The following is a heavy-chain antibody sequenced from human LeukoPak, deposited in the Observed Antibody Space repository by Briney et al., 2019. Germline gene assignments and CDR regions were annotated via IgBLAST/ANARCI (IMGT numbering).Heavy chain of an antibody. V-gene: IGHV3-23*01. J-gene: IGHJ5*02. D-gene: IGHD4/OR15-4a*01. CDR3: AKDRGSNYQFPYWFDP. Sequence: GGSLRLSCAASGFTFSGYSMSWVRQAPGKGLEWVSAISGSGGSTYYADSVKGRFTISRDNSKNTLYLQMNSLRAEDTAVYYCAKDRGSNYQFPYWFDPWGQGTLVTVSS. CDR1: GFTFSGYS. CDR2: ISGSGGST.